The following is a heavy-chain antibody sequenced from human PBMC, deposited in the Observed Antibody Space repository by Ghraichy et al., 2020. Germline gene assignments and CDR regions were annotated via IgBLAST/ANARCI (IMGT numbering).Heavy chain of an antibody. D-gene: IGHD1-26*01. CDR3: ARGGAAVAGRDY. CDR1: GYTFTSFD. V-gene: IGHV1-8*01. J-gene: IGHJ4*02. CDR2: MNPINGHT. Sequence: ASVKVSCKASGYTFTSFDINWVRQAAGQGLEWMGWMNPINGHTGYAQKFQGRVIMTRDTSISTAYMELNSLTSEDTAVYYCARGGAAVAGRDYWGQGTLVTVSS.